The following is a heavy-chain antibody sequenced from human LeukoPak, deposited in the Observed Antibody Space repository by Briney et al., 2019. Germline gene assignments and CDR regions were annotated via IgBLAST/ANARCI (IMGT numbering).Heavy chain of an antibody. CDR1: GYSISSYY. Sequence: SETLSLTCTVSGYSISSYYWSWIRQPPGKGLEWIGYITYSGSTDYNPSLKSRVTISVDTSKNQFSLKLSSVTAADTAVYYCAREGARWEPSFSAFDIWGQGTMVTVSS. D-gene: IGHD1-26*01. V-gene: IGHV4-59*01. CDR3: AREGARWEPSFSAFDI. J-gene: IGHJ3*02. CDR2: ITYSGST.